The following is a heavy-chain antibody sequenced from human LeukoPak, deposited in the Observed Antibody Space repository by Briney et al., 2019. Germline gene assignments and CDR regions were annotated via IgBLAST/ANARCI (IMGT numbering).Heavy chain of an antibody. V-gene: IGHV1-18*01. D-gene: IGHD1-26*01. CDR3: ARDGGSYSDWFDP. CDR2: ISVYNANT. J-gene: IGHJ5*02. CDR1: GYTFTSYG. Sequence: ASVKVSCKASGYTFTSYGISWVRQAPRQGLEGMGWISVYNANTKYAQKLQGRVTMTRDTSTSAAYMELRSLRSDDTAVYYCARDGGSYSDWFDPWGQGTLVIVSS.